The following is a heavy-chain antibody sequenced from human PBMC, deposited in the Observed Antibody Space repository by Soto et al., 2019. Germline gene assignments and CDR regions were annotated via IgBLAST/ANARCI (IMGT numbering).Heavy chain of an antibody. CDR3: ARIADCSTTSCSFPSRFHVRGYYYYYGLDV. CDR1: AYTFTSYG. J-gene: IGHJ6*02. Sequence: QVQLVQSGGEVKKPGASVKVTCQASAYTFTSYGITWVRQAPGQGLEWVGWISAYNGNSKYAQKYEGRVTMTTDTSTSTAYMELSSLRSDDTAVYDCARIADCSTTSCSFPSRFHVRGYYYYYGLDVWGQGTTVTVSS. CDR2: ISAYNGNS. D-gene: IGHD2-2*01. V-gene: IGHV1-18*04.